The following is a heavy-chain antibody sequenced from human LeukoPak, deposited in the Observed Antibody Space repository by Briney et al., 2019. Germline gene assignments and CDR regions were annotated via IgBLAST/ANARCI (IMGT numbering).Heavy chain of an antibody. CDR1: GFNFSGYY. CDR2: IDPSATSI. V-gene: IGHV3-11*01. Sequence: GGSLRLSCTASGFNFSGYYMTWIRQAPGKGLEWVSCIDPSATSIYYADSIEGRFTISRDNTRNSLYLQMNSLSAEDTAVYYCARSKGYNYDAPYYYYYYMDVWGKGTTVTVSS. J-gene: IGHJ6*03. D-gene: IGHD5-18*01. CDR3: ARSKGYNYDAPYYYYYYMDV.